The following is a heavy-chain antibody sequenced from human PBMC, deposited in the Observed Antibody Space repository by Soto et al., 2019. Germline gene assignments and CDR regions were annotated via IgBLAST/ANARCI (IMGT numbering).Heavy chain of an antibody. CDR3: AIMIFGLGTDH. CDR2: IKQDGSEK. D-gene: IGHD3-3*01. CDR1: GFTFTDYW. J-gene: IGHJ5*02. V-gene: IGHV3-7*01. Sequence: EVQLVKSGRALVQPGGSLRLSCAASGFTFTDYWMNWVRQAPGKGLEWVANIKQDGSEKYYVDSVKGRFTISRDNAKKSLYLQMNSLRAEDTAVYYCAIMIFGLGTDHWGQGTLVTVSS.